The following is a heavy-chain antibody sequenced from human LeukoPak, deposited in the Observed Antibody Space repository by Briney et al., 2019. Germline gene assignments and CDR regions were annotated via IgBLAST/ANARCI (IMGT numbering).Heavy chain of an antibody. V-gene: IGHV3-15*01. CDR3: TTAEGSALQSIAH. J-gene: IGHJ4*02. Sequence: GGSLRLSCAASGFTFSSYTMNWVRQAPGKGLEWVGRIKSKTDGGTTDYAAPVKGRFTISRDDSKNTLYLQMNSLKTEDTAVYYCTTAEGSALQSIAHWGQGTLVTVSS. CDR1: GFTFSSYT. CDR2: IKSKTDGGTT. D-gene: IGHD4-11*01.